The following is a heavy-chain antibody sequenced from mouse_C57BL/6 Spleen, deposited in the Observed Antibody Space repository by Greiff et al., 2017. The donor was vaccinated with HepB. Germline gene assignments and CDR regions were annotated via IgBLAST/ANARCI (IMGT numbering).Heavy chain of an antibody. CDR2: IDPSDSYT. D-gene: IGHD1-1*01. CDR3: ARTGVYGSSLYAMDY. Sequence: QVQLQQPGAELVKPGASVKLSCKASGYTFTSYWIQWVKQRPGQGLEWIGEIDPSDSYTNYNQKFKGKATLTVDTSSSTAYMQLSSLTSEDSAVYYCARTGVYGSSLYAMDYWGQGTSVTVSS. J-gene: IGHJ4*01. CDR1: GYTFTSYW. V-gene: IGHV1-50*01.